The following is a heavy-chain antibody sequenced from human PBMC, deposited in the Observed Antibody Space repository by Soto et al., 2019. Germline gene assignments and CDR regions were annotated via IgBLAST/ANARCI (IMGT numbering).Heavy chain of an antibody. CDR1: GYTFTSYD. CDR2: MNPNSGNT. J-gene: IGHJ4*02. Sequence: QVQLVQSGAEVKKPGASVKVSCKASGYTFTSYDINWVRQATGQGLEWMGWMNPNSGNTGYAQKFXGXVXXTRVTSITTAYMELSSLRSEDTAVYYCARGTSLENWGQGTLVTVSS. CDR3: ARGTSLEN. D-gene: IGHD1-1*01. V-gene: IGHV1-8*01.